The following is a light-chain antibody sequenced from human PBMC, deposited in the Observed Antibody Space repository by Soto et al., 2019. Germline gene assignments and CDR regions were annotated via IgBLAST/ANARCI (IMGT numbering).Light chain of an antibody. CDR2: GAS. Sequence: EIVLTQSPGTLSLSPGERATLSCRASQSVSSSYLAWYQQKPGQAPRLLIYGASSRATGIPDRFSGSGSGTDFTLTISRLGPEDFAVYYCQQYRNSLYTFGQGTKLEIK. CDR1: QSVSSSY. J-gene: IGKJ2*01. CDR3: QQYRNSLYT. V-gene: IGKV3-20*01.